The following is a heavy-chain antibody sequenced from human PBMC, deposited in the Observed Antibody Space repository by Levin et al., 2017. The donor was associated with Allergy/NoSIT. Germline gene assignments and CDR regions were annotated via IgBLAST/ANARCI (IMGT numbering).Heavy chain of an antibody. V-gene: IGHV3-33*01. CDR3: ARGQKRLLLRYYYYGMDG. CDR1: GFTFSSYG. D-gene: IGHD2-15*01. CDR2: IWYDGSNK. J-gene: IGHJ6*02. Sequence: GESLKISCAASGFTFSSYGMHWVRQAPGKGLEWVADIWYDGSNKYYADSVKGRFTISRDNSKNTLYLQMNSLRAEDTAVYYCARGQKRLLLRYYYYGMDGWGQGTTVTVSS.